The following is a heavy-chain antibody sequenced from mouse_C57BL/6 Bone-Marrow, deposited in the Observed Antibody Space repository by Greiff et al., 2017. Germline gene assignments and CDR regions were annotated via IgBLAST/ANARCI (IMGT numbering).Heavy chain of an antibody. V-gene: IGHV1-62-2*01. CDR1: GYTFTEYT. CDR3: ARHGIYYDYDGYAMDY. J-gene: IGHJ4*01. CDR2: FYPGSGSI. D-gene: IGHD2-4*01. Sequence: QVQLKESGAELVKPGASVKLSCKASGYTFTEYTIHWVKQRSGQGLEWIGWFYPGSGSIKYNEKFKDKATLTADKSSSTVYMELSRLTSEDSAVYFCARHGIYYDYDGYAMDYWGQGTSVTVSS.